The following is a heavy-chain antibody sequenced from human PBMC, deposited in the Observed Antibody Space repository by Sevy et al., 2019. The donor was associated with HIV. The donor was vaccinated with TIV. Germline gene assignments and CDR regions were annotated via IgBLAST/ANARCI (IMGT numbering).Heavy chain of an antibody. J-gene: IGHJ3*02. CDR2: INHGEIT. CDR1: GGSFSGHY. Sequence: SETLSLTCGVYGGSFSGHYWSWLRQTPEKGLEWIGEINHGEITDYNPSLESRVTMSVDTSKNQFSLQLKSVTAADTAVYYCARRRYFYASGWKDVLDIWGQGTLVTVSS. CDR3: ARRRYFYASGWKDVLDI. D-gene: IGHD3-10*01. V-gene: IGHV4-34*01.